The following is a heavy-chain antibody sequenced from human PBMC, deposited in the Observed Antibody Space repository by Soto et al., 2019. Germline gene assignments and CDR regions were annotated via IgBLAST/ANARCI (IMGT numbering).Heavy chain of an antibody. CDR2: ISAYNGNT. V-gene: IGHV1-18*01. CDR3: ARDRVYYGSGSYYSSDY. D-gene: IGHD3-10*01. CDR1: GYTFTSYD. J-gene: IGHJ4*02. Sequence: GASVKVSCKASGYTFTSYDINWVRQATGQGFEWMGWISAYNGNTNYAQKLQGRVTMTTDTSTSTAYMELRSLRSDDTAVYYCARDRVYYGSGSYYSSDYWGQGTLVTVSS.